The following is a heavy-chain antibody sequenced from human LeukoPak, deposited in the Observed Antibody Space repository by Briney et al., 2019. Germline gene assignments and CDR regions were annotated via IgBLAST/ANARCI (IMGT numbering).Heavy chain of an antibody. J-gene: IGHJ6*02. CDR2: INPNSGGT. V-gene: IGHV1-2*02. Sequence: ASVKVSCKASGYTFTGYYMHWVRQAPGQGLEWMGWINPNSGGTNYAQKFQGRVTMTRDTSISAAYMELSRLRSDDTAVYYCARDHIVVVPAAMQDYYYGMDVWGQGTTVTVSS. CDR3: ARDHIVVVPAAMQDYYYGMDV. D-gene: IGHD2-2*01. CDR1: GYTFTGYY.